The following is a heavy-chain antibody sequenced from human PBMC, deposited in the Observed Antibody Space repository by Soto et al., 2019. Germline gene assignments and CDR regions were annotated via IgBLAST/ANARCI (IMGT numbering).Heavy chain of an antibody. J-gene: IGHJ6*02. CDR3: ARPFRGLTHGMDD. CDR1: AYSFTDYY. CDR2: IDPNSGGT. Sequence: ASVKFSCKASAYSFTDYYIHWVRQAPGQGPEWMGWIDPNSGGTKYAQKFQDRVTMTRDTSISTAYMELSRLRSDDAAIYCCARPFRGLTHGMDDWGQGTTVTVSS. D-gene: IGHD1-20*01. V-gene: IGHV1-2*02.